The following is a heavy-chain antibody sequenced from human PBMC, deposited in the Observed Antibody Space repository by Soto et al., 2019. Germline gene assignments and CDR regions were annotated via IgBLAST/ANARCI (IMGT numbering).Heavy chain of an antibody. D-gene: IGHD5-18*01. Sequence: QAHLVESGGGVVQPGRSLRLSCAASGFTFTSYGMHWVRQAPGTRLEWVAAISYDGGLQHYADSVKGRFTISRDNSKNMVLLQKNSLRAEDTAVYYCVSDRGYGHASVPYSWGQGTLVSVSS. CDR3: VSDRGYGHASVPYS. J-gene: IGHJ4*02. V-gene: IGHV3-30*03. CDR1: GFTFTSYG. CDR2: ISYDGGLQ.